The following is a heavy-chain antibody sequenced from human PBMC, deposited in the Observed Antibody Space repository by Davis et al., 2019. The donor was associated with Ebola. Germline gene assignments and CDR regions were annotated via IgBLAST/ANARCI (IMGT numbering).Heavy chain of an antibody. CDR1: GGTFSSYA. V-gene: IGHV1-69*05. D-gene: IGHD6-19*01. CDR3: ARGGIAVAGTGGAYYFDY. Sequence: SVKVSCKASGGTFSSYAISWVRQAPGQGLEWMGGIIPIFGTANYAQKFQGRVTMTRNTSISTAYMELSSLRSEDTAVYYCARGGIAVAGTGGAYYFDYWGQGTLVTVSS. CDR2: IIPIFGTA. J-gene: IGHJ4*02.